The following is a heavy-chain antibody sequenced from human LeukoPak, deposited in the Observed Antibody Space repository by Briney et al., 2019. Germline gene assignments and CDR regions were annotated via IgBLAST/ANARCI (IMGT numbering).Heavy chain of an antibody. CDR1: GFTLSNFA. CDR2: ISTNGSRT. Sequence: GGSLRLSCTASGFTLSNFAMHWVRQSPDKGLQYVSAISTNGSRTFYADSVKGRFIISRDNSKNTLYLQMGSLRGEDTAVYYCARDSFYTGYDRGFGYWGQGTLVTVSS. J-gene: IGHJ4*02. CDR3: ARDSFYTGYDRGFGY. D-gene: IGHD5-12*01. V-gene: IGHV3-64*02.